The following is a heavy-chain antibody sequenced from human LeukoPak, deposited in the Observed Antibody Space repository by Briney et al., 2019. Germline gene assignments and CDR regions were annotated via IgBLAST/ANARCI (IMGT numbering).Heavy chain of an antibody. Sequence: GGSLRLSCAASGFTFSSYWMHWVRQAPGKGLEWVSAISGSGGSTYYADSVKGRFTISRDNSKNTLYLQMNSLRAEDTAVYYRAKNRYSSSSDWFDPWGQGTLVTVSS. V-gene: IGHV3-23*01. CDR3: AKNRYSSSSDWFDP. J-gene: IGHJ5*02. CDR1: GFTFSSYW. D-gene: IGHD6-6*01. CDR2: ISGSGGST.